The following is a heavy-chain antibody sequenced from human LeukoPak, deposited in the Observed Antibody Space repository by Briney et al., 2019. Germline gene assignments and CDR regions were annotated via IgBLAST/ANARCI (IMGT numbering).Heavy chain of an antibody. J-gene: IGHJ4*02. CDR1: GFSFNGFA. D-gene: IGHD3-3*01. CDR2: IYASGSST. Sequence: GGSLRLSCVGSGFSFNGFAMSWVRQAPGKGLEWVSGIYASGSSTFYSDSVEGRFTTSRDNSKNMLFLQMNSLRAEDTALYYCARAGLEKGFTPLPFDYWGQGTLVTVSS. CDR3: ARAGLEKGFTPLPFDY. V-gene: IGHV3-23*05.